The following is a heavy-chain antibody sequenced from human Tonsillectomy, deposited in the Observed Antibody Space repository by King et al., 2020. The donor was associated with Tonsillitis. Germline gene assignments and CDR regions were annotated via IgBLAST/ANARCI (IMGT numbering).Heavy chain of an antibody. Sequence: VQLQESGPGLVKPSETLSLTCIVSGDSISSYYWSWFRQPAGKGLEWIGRIYTSASTTTKYNPSLKSRVTMSIDTSKNHFSLRLSSVTAADTAVYYCARHRVYDLSRLLVVMDVWGKGTMVTVSS. CDR1: GDSISSYY. V-gene: IGHV4-4*07. D-gene: IGHD2-15*01. CDR3: ARHRVYDLSRLLVVMDV. CDR2: IYTSASTTT. J-gene: IGHJ6*03.